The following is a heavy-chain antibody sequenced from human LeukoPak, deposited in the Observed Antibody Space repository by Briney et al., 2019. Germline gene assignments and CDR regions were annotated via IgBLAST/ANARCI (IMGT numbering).Heavy chain of an antibody. Sequence: ASVKVSCKASKYTFTDYYMHWVRQAPGQGLEWMGWINPNSGGTNYAQKFQGRVTMTRDTSISTAYMELSRLRSDDTAVYYCARVATQWLVRSYFDYWGQGTLVTVSS. J-gene: IGHJ4*02. CDR3: ARVATQWLVRSYFDY. CDR2: INPNSGGT. V-gene: IGHV1-2*02. D-gene: IGHD6-19*01. CDR1: KYTFTDYY.